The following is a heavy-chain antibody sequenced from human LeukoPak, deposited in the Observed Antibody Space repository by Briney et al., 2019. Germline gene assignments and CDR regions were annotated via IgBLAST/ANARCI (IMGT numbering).Heavy chain of an antibody. CDR1: GGSISSSNW. V-gene: IGHV4-4*02. J-gene: IGHJ5*02. Sequence: SGTLSLTCAVSGGSISSSNWWSWVRQPPGKGLEWIGEIYHSGSTNYNPSLKSRVTISVDTSKNQFSLKLSSVTAADTAVYYCARSRPDIVVVPAARFDPWGQGTLVTVSS. CDR3: ARSRPDIVVVPAARFDP. CDR2: IYHSGST. D-gene: IGHD2-2*01.